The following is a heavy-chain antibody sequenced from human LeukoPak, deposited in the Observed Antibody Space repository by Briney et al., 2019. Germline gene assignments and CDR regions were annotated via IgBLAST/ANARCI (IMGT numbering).Heavy chain of an antibody. CDR1: GFTVSSNC. J-gene: IGHJ4*02. D-gene: IGHD4-17*01. Sequence: GGSLRLSCAASGFTVSSNCMSWVRQAPGKGLEWVSVLYSGGNTYYADSVKGRFTISRDNSKNTLYLQTNSLRAEDTAMYYCAKCYGDYVRYLDYWGQGTLVTVSS. CDR3: AKCYGDYVRYLDY. V-gene: IGHV3-53*01. CDR2: LYSGGNT.